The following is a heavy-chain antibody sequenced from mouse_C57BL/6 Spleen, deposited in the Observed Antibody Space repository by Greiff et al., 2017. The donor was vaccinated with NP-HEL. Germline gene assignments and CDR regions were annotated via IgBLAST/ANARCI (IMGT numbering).Heavy chain of an antibody. J-gene: IGHJ2*01. Sequence: VQLKQSGAELVRPGASVKLSCTASGFNIKDYYMHWVKQRPEQGLEWIGRIDPEDGDTEYAPKFQGKATMTADTSSNTAYLQLSSLTSEVTAVYYCTLYYYGSRVFDYWGQGTTLTVSS. V-gene: IGHV14-1*01. D-gene: IGHD1-1*01. CDR1: GFNIKDYY. CDR3: TLYYYGSRVFDY. CDR2: IDPEDGDT.